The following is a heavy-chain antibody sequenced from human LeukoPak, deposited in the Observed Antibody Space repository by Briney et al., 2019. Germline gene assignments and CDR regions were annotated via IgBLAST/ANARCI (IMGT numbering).Heavy chain of an antibody. CDR2: IFYVGST. J-gene: IGHJ3*02. D-gene: IGHD3-22*01. CDR1: GDSIGSHY. Sequence: SETLSLTCTVSGDSIGSHYWSWIRQPPGKGVEWVGYIFYVGSTNYNPSLKSRLTISLDTSKTQFSLTLNSVTAADTAVYYCARDYYDSRGEAFDIWGQGTMVTVSS. V-gene: IGHV4-59*11. CDR3: ARDYYDSRGEAFDI.